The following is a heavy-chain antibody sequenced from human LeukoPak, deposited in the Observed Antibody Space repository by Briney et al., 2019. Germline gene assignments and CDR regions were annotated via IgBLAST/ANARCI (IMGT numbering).Heavy chain of an antibody. Sequence: SSETLSLTCTVSGVSITSSRYYWGWFRQPPGKGLEWIATIYYTGSTYYNPSLKSRVTISIDTSNSHFSLKLSSVTAADTAVYYCARQDFGSGILPGYWGQGTPVTVSS. J-gene: IGHJ4*02. CDR1: GVSITSSRYY. D-gene: IGHD3-10*01. V-gene: IGHV4-39*01. CDR2: IYYTGST. CDR3: ARQDFGSGILPGY.